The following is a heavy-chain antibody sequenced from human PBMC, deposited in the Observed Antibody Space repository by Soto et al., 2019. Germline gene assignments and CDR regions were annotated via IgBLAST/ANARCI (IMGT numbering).Heavy chain of an antibody. J-gene: IGHJ4*02. CDR1: GFTFSSYA. CDR3: ARFCISTSCYASFDY. Sequence: QVQLVESGGGVVQPGRSLRLSCAASGFTFSSYAMHWVRQAPGKGLEWVAVISYDGSNKYYADSVKGRFTISRDNSKNTLYLQMNSLRAEDTAVYYCARFCISTSCYASFDYWGQGTLVTFSS. CDR2: ISYDGSNK. V-gene: IGHV3-30-3*01. D-gene: IGHD2-2*01.